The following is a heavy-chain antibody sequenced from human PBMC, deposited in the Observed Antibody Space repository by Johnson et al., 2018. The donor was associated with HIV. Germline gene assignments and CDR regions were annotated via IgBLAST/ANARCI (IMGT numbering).Heavy chain of an antibody. CDR3: AQEAVAGTFTDAFDI. Sequence: VQLVESGGGLVQPGRSLRLSCAASGFTFDDYAMHWVRQAPGKGLEWVSGISWDSGSIGYADSVKGRFTISRDNAKNPLYLQMNSLRAEDTALYYCAQEAVAGTFTDAFDIWGQGTMVTVSS. V-gene: IGHV3-9*01. J-gene: IGHJ3*02. D-gene: IGHD6-19*01. CDR1: GFTFDDYA. CDR2: ISWDSGSI.